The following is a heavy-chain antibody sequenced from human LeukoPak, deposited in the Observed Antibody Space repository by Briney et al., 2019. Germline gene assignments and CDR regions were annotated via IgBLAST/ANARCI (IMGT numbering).Heavy chain of an antibody. CDR3: AREAYDYVWGSYPFDY. Sequence: GRSLRLSCAASGFTFSSYAMHWVRQAPGKGLEGVAVISYDGSNKYYADSVKGRFTISRDNSKNTLYLQMNSLRAEDTAVYYCAREAYDYVWGSYPFDYWGQGTLVTVSS. V-gene: IGHV3-30*04. J-gene: IGHJ4*02. D-gene: IGHD3-16*02. CDR1: GFTFSSYA. CDR2: ISYDGSNK.